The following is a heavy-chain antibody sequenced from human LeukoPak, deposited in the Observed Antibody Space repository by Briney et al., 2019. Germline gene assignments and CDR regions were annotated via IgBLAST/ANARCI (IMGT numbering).Heavy chain of an antibody. CDR2: INPSSGDT. CDR3: AKGSSSWYYFDY. CDR1: GYTFIAYY. J-gene: IGHJ4*02. Sequence: ASVKVSCKASGYTFIAYYIHWVRQAPGQPGQGLEWMGWINPSSGDTNYAQKFQGWVTMTRDTSISTAYMELSRLRSDDTAVYYCAKGSSSWYYFDYWGQGTLVTVSS. V-gene: IGHV1-2*04. D-gene: IGHD6-13*01.